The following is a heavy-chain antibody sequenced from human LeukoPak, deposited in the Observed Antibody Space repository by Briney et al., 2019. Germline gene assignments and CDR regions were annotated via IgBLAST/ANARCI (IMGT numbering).Heavy chain of an antibody. CDR2: INHSGST. D-gene: IGHD3/OR15-3a*01. CDR3: ARDYRTGYPPYYYYGMDV. CDR1: GGSFSGYY. V-gene: IGHV4-34*01. Sequence: RASETLSLTCAVYGGSFSGYYWSWIRQPPGKGLEWIGEINHSGSTNYNPSLKSRVTISVDTSKNQFSLKLSSVTAADTAVYYCARDYRTGYPPYYYYGMDVWGQGTTVTVSS. J-gene: IGHJ6*02.